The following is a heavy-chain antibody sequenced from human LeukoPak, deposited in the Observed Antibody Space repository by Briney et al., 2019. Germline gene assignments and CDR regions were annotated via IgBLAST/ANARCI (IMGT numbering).Heavy chain of an antibody. CDR2: IRSKANSYAT. CDR3: TRRTRGYSYGPTYFDY. J-gene: IGHJ4*02. D-gene: IGHD5-18*01. CDR1: GFTFSGSA. V-gene: IGHV3-73*01. Sequence: GGSLRLSCAASGFTFSGSAMHWVRQASGKGLEWVGHIRSKANSYATAYAASVKGMFTISRDDSKNTAYLQMNSLKTEDTAVYYCTRRTRGYSYGPTYFDYWGQGTLVTVSS.